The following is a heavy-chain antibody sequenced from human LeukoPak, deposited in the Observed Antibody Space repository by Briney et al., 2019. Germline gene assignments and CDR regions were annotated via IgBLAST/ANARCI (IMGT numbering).Heavy chain of an antibody. CDR3: AKDRSCTGCSCNVGS. D-gene: IGHD2-15*01. CDR1: GFTFSSFA. Sequence: PGGSLRLSCAASGFTFSSFAMSWVRQAPGKGLEWVSAISGSGGSTYYADSVKGRFTISRDNSKNTLFLQMNSLRAEDTAVYYCAKDRSCTGCSCNVGSWGQGTMVTVSS. V-gene: IGHV3-23*01. CDR2: ISGSGGST. J-gene: IGHJ3*01.